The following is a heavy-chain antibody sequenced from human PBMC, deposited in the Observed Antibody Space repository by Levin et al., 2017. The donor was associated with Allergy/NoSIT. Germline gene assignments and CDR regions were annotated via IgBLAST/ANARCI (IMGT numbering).Heavy chain of an antibody. D-gene: IGHD3-9*01. CDR3: ARGRGILTGFSFDY. J-gene: IGHJ4*02. V-gene: IGHV4-4*02. Sequence: SCAVSGGSISSSNWWNWVRQPPGKGLEWIGEIYYSGDTNYNPSLKSRITISVDRSKNQFSLKLSSVTAADTAVYYCARGRGILTGFSFDYWGQGTLVTVSS. CDR2: IYYSGDT. CDR1: GGSISSSNW.